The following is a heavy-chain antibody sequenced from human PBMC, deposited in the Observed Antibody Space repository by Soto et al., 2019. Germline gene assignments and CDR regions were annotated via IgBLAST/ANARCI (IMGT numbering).Heavy chain of an antibody. J-gene: IGHJ6*02. CDR1: GGSVNSGRDV. CDR3: VRDKRLPGLDV. Sequence: SCTLSLTSALCGGSVNSGRDVWRWIRQPPGKGLEWIGYIDYSGSTNYNPSLKSRVTISLDTSKNQFSLKLNSVTAADTAVYYCVRDKRLPGLDVWGHRTTVTVSS. CDR2: IDYSGST. V-gene: IGHV4-61*01.